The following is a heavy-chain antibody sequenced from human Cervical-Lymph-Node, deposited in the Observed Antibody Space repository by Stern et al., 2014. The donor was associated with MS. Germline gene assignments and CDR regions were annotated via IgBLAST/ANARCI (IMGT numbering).Heavy chain of an antibody. J-gene: IGHJ4*02. Sequence: EVPLLESGGGLVKPGGSLRLSCAASGFTFSSYSMNWVRQAPGKGLEWVASISSGGSYKYYADSLKGRFTISRVNAKHSLYLQLNSLRAEDTAVYYCARGRGGNYRSYFDYWGQGTLVTVSS. D-gene: IGHD4-23*01. V-gene: IGHV3-21*01. CDR1: GFTFSSYS. CDR3: ARGRGGNYRSYFDY. CDR2: ISSGGSYK.